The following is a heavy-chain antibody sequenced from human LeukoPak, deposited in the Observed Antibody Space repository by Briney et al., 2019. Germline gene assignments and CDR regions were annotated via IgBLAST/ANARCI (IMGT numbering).Heavy chain of an antibody. Sequence: GGSLRLPCAASGLTFSSYAMSWVRQAPAKGLEWVSTITDSGGRAYYTDSVKGRFTISRDNSMNTLFLQMNSLRAEDTAEYYCVSGWYIDYWGQGTLVTVSS. V-gene: IGHV3-23*01. CDR3: VSGWYIDY. D-gene: IGHD6-19*01. CDR1: GLTFSSYA. J-gene: IGHJ4*02. CDR2: ITDSGGRA.